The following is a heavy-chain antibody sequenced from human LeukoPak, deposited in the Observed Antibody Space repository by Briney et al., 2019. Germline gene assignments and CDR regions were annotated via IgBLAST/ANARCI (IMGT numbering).Heavy chain of an antibody. J-gene: IGHJ5*02. CDR2: ISDSGGST. CDR1: GVNFGSYY. D-gene: IGHD2-8*02. V-gene: IGHV3-23*01. Sequence: GGSLRLSCAASGVNFGSYYMTWVRQAPGKGQEWVSVISDSGGSTYYADSVKGRFTVSRDNSRNTLYLQMNSLRAEDTAVYYCAKKIGTGPGHNWFDPWGQGTLVTVSS. CDR3: AKKIGTGPGHNWFDP.